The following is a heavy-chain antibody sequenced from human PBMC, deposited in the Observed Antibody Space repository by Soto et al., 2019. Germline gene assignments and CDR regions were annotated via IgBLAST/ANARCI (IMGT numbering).Heavy chain of an antibody. V-gene: IGHV3-23*01. CDR3: AKDPYYYDTSGSIWPVSLDP. CDR2: LSGSGGTT. D-gene: IGHD3-22*01. J-gene: IGHJ5*02. CDR1: GFTFSSYA. Sequence: GGSLRLSCAASGFTFSSYAMSWVRQTPGKGLEWVSTLSGSGGTTYYADSVKGQFTISRDNSKSTLYLQMNSLRAEDTAVYHCAKDPYYYDTSGSIWPVSLDPWCQGTLVTVSS.